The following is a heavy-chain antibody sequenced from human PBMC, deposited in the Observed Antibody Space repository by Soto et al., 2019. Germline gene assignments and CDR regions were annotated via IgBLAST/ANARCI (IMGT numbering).Heavy chain of an antibody. CDR3: ARHIPSGYNDAFEI. CDR1: GFSLSTSGVG. D-gene: IGHD3-9*01. Sequence: QITLKESGPTLVNPTQTLTLTCTFSGFSLSTSGVGVGWIRQPPGKALEWVTLIYWDDDKRYSPSLKSRITITKDTSKSQVVLTMSNMDPVDTGTYYCARHIPSGYNDAFEIWGQGTMVTVSS. CDR2: IYWDDDK. V-gene: IGHV2-5*02. J-gene: IGHJ3*02.